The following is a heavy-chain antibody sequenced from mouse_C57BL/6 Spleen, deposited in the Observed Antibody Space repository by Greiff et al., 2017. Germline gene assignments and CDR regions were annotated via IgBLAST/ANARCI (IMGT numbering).Heavy chain of an antibody. CDR3: SNCIYYRAMDY. D-gene: IGHD1-1*01. Sequence: DVKLQESGGGLVKPGGSLKLSCAASGFSFSDYGMHWVRQAPEKGLEWVAYISSGYSTIYYADTVKGRFTITRDNAKNTLFLQMTSLRSEDTAMYYCSNCIYYRAMDYGGQGTSGTVSS. J-gene: IGHJ4*01. CDR1: GFSFSDYG. CDR2: ISSGYSTI. V-gene: IGHV5-17*01.